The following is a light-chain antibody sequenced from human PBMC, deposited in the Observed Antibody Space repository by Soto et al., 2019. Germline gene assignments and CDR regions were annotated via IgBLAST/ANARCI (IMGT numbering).Light chain of an antibody. CDR2: DAS. CDR1: QSVSNW. V-gene: IGKV1-5*01. CDR3: QHYNSYSEA. J-gene: IGKJ5*01. Sequence: DIQMTQSPSTLSASVGDRVTITCRASQSVSNWLAWYQQKPGKAPNLLIYDASSLESGVPSRFSGSGSGTEITLTISSLQPDDFAAYYCQHYNSYSEAFGQGTRLEI.